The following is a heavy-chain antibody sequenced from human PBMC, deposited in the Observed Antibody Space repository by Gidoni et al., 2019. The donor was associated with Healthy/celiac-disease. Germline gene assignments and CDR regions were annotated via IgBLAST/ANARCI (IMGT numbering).Heavy chain of an antibody. CDR3: AKSPKWELHYFDY. CDR2: ISWNSGSI. J-gene: IGHJ4*02. V-gene: IGHV3-9*01. CDR1: GFTFDDYA. Sequence: EVQLVESGGGLVQPGRSLRLSCAAAGFTFDDYAMHWVRQAPGKGLEWVSGISWNSGSIGYADSVKGRFTISRDNAKNSLYLQMNSLRAEDTALYYCAKSPKWELHYFDYWGQGTLVTVSS. D-gene: IGHD1-26*01.